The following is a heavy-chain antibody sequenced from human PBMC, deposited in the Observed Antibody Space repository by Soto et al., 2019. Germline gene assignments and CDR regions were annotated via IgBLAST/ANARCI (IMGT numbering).Heavy chain of an antibody. CDR1: GASVSSKSDA. Sequence: SQTLSLTCVISGASVSSKSDAWNWIRQSPSRGLEWLGRTYYRSKWYNDYAVSVKSRITINPDTSKNQFSLQLNSVTPEDTAVYYCATFLRTTSPDVWGQGTTVTVSS. V-gene: IGHV6-1*01. CDR3: ATFLRTTSPDV. CDR2: TYYRSKWYN. J-gene: IGHJ6*02. D-gene: IGHD1-7*01.